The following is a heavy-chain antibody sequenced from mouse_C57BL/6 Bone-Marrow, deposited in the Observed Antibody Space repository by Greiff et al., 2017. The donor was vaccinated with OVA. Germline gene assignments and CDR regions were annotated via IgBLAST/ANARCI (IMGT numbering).Heavy chain of an antibody. CDR1: GYTFTSYW. Sequence: QVQLQQPGAELVRPGSSVKLSCKASGYTFTSYWMDWVKQRPGQGLEWIGNIYPSDSETHYNQKFKDKATLTVDKSSSTAYMQLSSLTSEDSAVYYWAREGYYDPWFAYWGQGTLVTVSA. CDR3: AREGYYDPWFAY. V-gene: IGHV1-61*01. CDR2: IYPSDSET. D-gene: IGHD2-4*01. J-gene: IGHJ3*01.